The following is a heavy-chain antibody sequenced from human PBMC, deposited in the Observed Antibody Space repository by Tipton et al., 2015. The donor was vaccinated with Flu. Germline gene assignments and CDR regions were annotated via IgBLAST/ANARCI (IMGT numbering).Heavy chain of an antibody. CDR3: ARGALWFGD. V-gene: IGHV4-34*01. D-gene: IGHD3-10*01. CDR2: INNSGST. J-gene: IGHJ4*02. CDR1: GGSFSGYY. Sequence: TLSLTCAVYGGSFSGYYWSWIRQPPGKGLEWIGEINNSGSTNYNPSLKSRVTISVDTSKNQFSLKLSSVTAADTAVYYCARGALWFGDWGQGTLVTVSS.